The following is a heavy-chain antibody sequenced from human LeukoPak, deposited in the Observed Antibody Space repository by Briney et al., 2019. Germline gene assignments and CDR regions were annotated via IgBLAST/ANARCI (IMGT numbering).Heavy chain of an antibody. CDR2: ISNSDNST. D-gene: IGHD3-16*02. Sequence: PGGSLRLSCAASGFSFSIHDMTWVRQAPGKGLEWVSTISNSDNSTYYADSVKGRFTISRDNSKNTLYLQMNSLRAEDTAVYYCAKGSYDYVWGSYRTPPDYWGQGTLVTVSS. V-gene: IGHV3-23*01. CDR1: GFSFSIHD. CDR3: AKGSYDYVWGSYRTPPDY. J-gene: IGHJ4*02.